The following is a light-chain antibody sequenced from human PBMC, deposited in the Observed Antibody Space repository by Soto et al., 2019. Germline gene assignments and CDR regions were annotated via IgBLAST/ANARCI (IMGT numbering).Light chain of an antibody. CDR3: QQSYSTPSRT. CDR2: AAS. V-gene: IGKV1-39*01. Sequence: DIQMTQSPSSLSASVGDRVTITFRASQIISSYLNWYQQKPGKAPKLLIYAASSLQSGVPSRFSGSGSGTDFTLTISSLQPEDFATYYCQQSYSTPSRTFGQGTKVDIK. J-gene: IGKJ1*01. CDR1: QIISSY.